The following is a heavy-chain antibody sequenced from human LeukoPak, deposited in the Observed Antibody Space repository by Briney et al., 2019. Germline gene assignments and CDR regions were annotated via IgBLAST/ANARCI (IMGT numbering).Heavy chain of an antibody. CDR3: AKAVRGPVTTSGWFDP. J-gene: IGHJ5*02. CDR2: ISGSGGST. D-gene: IGHD4-11*01. CDR1: GFTFSSYA. V-gene: IGHV3-23*01. Sequence: GGSLRLSCAASGFTFSSYAMSWVRQAPGKGLEWVSAISGSGGSTYYADSVKGRLTISRDNSKNTLYLQMNSLRAEDTAVYYCAKAVRGPVTTSGWFDPWGQGTLVTVSS.